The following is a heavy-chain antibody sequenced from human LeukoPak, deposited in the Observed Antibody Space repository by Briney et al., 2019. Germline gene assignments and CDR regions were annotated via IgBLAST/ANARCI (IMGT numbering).Heavy chain of an antibody. CDR1: GYTFTGYY. J-gene: IGHJ5*02. CDR3: ARDKGVVVVVPAALVA. D-gene: IGHD2-2*01. Sequence: ASVKVSCKASGYTFTGYYMHWVRQAPGQGLEWMGWINPNSGGTNYAQKFQGRVTMTRDTSISTAYIELSRLRSDDTAVYYCARDKGVVVVVPAALVAWGQGTLVTVSS. V-gene: IGHV1-2*02. CDR2: INPNSGGT.